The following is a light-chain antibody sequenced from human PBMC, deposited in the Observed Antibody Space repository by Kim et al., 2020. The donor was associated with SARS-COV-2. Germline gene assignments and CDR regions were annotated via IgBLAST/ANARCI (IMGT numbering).Light chain of an antibody. J-gene: IGLJ2*01. CDR1: SSNIGSNY. V-gene: IGLV1-47*01. CDR3: AAWDDSLSVV. Sequence: ELTQPHSASGTPGQRVTISCSGSSSNIGSNYVYWYQQLPGTAPKLLIYRNNQRPSGVPDRFSGSKSGTSASLAISGLRSEDEADYYCAAWDDSLSVVFGGGTQLTVL. CDR2: RNN.